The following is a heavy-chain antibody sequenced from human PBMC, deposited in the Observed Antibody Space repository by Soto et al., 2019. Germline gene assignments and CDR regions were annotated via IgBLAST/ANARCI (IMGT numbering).Heavy chain of an antibody. CDR1: GFTFNSYA. J-gene: IGHJ4*02. Sequence: QVQLVESGGGVVQPGRSLRLSCAASGFTFNSYAMHWVRQAPGKGLEWVAFISYDGSSKYYADSVKGRFTISRDNSKNTLYLQMNSLRAEDTAVYYCASEGPGGYGGPVFDYWGQGTLVTVSS. CDR3: ASEGPGGYGGPVFDY. V-gene: IGHV3-30-3*01. CDR2: ISYDGSSK. D-gene: IGHD4-17*01.